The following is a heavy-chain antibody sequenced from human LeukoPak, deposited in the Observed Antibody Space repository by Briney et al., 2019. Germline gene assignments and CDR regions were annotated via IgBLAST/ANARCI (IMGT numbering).Heavy chain of an antibody. D-gene: IGHD2-8*02. J-gene: IGHJ6*02. Sequence: TGGSLRLSCAASGFTVSNYAMSWVRQAPGKGLEWVAVIWYDGSNKYYADSVKGRFTISRDNSQNTLYLQGNNLRAEDTAVYCCARGRWDTGGLHGLDVWGQGTTVTVSS. V-gene: IGHV3-33*08. CDR1: GFTVSNYA. CDR2: IWYDGSNK. CDR3: ARGRWDTGGLHGLDV.